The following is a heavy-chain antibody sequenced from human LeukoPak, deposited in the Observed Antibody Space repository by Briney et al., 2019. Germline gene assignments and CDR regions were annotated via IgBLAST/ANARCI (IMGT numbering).Heavy chain of an antibody. CDR1: GGSISSGGYY. Sequence: RPSETPSLTCTVSGGSISSGGYYWSWIRQHPGKGLEWIGYIYYSGSTYYNPSLKSRVTISVDTSKNQFSLKLSSVTAADTAVYYCAREEGPRTRNNWFDPWGQGTLVTVSS. V-gene: IGHV4-31*03. CDR2: IYYSGST. CDR3: AREEGPRTRNNWFDP. J-gene: IGHJ5*02.